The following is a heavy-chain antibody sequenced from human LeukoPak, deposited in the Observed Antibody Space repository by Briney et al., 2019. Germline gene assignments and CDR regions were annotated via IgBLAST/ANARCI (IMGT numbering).Heavy chain of an antibody. D-gene: IGHD2-21*01. Sequence: SETLSLTCTVSGGSISSYYWSWIRQPPGKGMEWNGYIYYSGSTNYHPSPKSRVTISVDAYKNPFSLKLSSVTAADTAVYYCARYGVVIDAFDIWGQGTMVTVSS. V-gene: IGHV4-59*01. CDR1: GGSISSYY. CDR2: IYYSGST. CDR3: ARYGVVIDAFDI. J-gene: IGHJ3*02.